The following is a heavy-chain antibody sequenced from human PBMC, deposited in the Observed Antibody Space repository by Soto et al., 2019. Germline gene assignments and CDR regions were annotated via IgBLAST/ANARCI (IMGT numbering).Heavy chain of an antibody. V-gene: IGHV1-3*01. CDR2: INAGNGNT. D-gene: IGHD6-19*01. Sequence: ASVKVSCKASGYTSTSYAMHWVRQAPGQRLEWMGWINAGNGNTKYSQKFQGRVTMTRDTSTSTVYMELSSLRSEDTAVYYCARDRTKDRGTGYSSGWYPDYWGQGTLVTVSS. CDR3: ARDRTKDRGTGYSSGWYPDY. CDR1: GYTSTSYA. J-gene: IGHJ4*02.